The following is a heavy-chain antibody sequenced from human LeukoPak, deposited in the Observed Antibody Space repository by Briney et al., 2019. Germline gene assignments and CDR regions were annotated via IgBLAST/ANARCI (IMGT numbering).Heavy chain of an antibody. V-gene: IGHV3-64*01. D-gene: IGHD1-26*01. Sequence: PGGSLRLSCAASGFTFSSYAMHWVRQAPGKGLEYVSAISSNGGSTYYANSVKGRFTISRDNAKNSLFLQMNSLRAEDTAVYYCARGRQNSGSYSDAFDIWGQGTMVTVSS. CDR3: ARGRQNSGSYSDAFDI. J-gene: IGHJ3*02. CDR1: GFTFSSYA. CDR2: ISSNGGST.